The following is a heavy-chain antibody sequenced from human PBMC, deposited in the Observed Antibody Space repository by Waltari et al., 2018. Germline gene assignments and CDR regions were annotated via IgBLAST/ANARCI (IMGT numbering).Heavy chain of an antibody. CDR3: ARRGYSYGWSDY. D-gene: IGHD5-18*01. Sequence: QVQLQQWGAGLLKPSETLSLTCAVYGGSFSGYYWSCIRQPPGKGLEWIGEINHSGSTNYNPSLKSRVTISVDTSKNQFSLKLSSVTAADTAVYYCARRGYSYGWSDYWGQGTLVTVSS. CDR1: GGSFSGYY. J-gene: IGHJ4*02. V-gene: IGHV4-34*01. CDR2: INHSGST.